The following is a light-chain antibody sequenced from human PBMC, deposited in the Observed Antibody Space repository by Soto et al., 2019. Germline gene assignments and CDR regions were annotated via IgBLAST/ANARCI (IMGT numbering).Light chain of an antibody. J-gene: IGLJ2*01. CDR2: DVN. CDR3: SSYTTTFTLV. V-gene: IGLV2-14*01. CDR1: NSDLGAYDY. Sequence: QSALTQPASVSGSPGQSITISCTGTNSDLGAYDYVSWYQQHPGKAPKLMIWDVNNRPSGVSSRFSGSKSGNTASLTISVLQADDESDYYCSSYTTTFTLVFGGGTKLTVL.